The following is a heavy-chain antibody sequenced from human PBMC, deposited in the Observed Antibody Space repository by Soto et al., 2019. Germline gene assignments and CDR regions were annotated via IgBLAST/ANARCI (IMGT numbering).Heavy chain of an antibody. V-gene: IGHV4-30-2*01. CDR3: ARGQAASYGMDV. J-gene: IGHJ6*02. D-gene: IGHD6-25*01. CDR2: IYHSGST. Sequence: SETLSLTCAVSGGSISSGGYSWSWIRQPPGKGLEWIGYIYHSGSTYYNPSLKSRVTISVDRSKNQFSLKPSSVTAADTAVYYCARGQAASYGMDVWGQGTTVTVSS. CDR1: GGSISSGGYS.